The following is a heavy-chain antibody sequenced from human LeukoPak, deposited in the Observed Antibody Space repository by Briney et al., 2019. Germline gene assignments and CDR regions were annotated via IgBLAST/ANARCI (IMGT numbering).Heavy chain of an antibody. J-gene: IGHJ3*02. Sequence: ASVKLSCKASGYTFTSYGISWVRQAPGQGLEWMGWISAYNGNTNYAQKLQGRVTMTTDTSTSTAYMELRSLRSDDTAVYYCARDIEMATIVLDAFDIWGQGTMVTVSS. D-gene: IGHD5-24*01. CDR1: GYTFTSYG. CDR2: ISAYNGNT. CDR3: ARDIEMATIVLDAFDI. V-gene: IGHV1-18*01.